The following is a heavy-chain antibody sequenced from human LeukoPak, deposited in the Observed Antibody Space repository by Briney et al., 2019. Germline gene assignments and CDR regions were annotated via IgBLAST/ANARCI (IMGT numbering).Heavy chain of an antibody. D-gene: IGHD3-16*01. V-gene: IGHV3-74*01. Sequence: GRSLRPSCAASAFTFSSYWMHWVRQGPGKGLVWVSRISTDGSSTDYADSVKGRCTISRENAKNTLYLQTNSLRAEDTAVYYCARTRTLPIAGGFDTCGQGSLVTVSS. J-gene: IGHJ5*02. CDR1: AFTFSSYW. CDR2: ISTDGSST. CDR3: ARTRTLPIAGGFDT.